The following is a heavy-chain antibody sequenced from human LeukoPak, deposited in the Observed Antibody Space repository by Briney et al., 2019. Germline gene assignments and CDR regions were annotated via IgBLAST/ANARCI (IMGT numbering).Heavy chain of an antibody. J-gene: IGHJ5*02. CDR1: GYTFTGYY. CDR2: INPNSGGT. CDR3: ARVPTRRGWFDP. Sequence: RASVKVSCKASGYTFTGYYIHWVRQAPGQGLEWMGWINPNSGGTNYAQKFQGRVTMTRDTSSSTAYMDLSRLRSDDTAVYYCARVPTRRGWFDPWGQGTLVTVSS. V-gene: IGHV1-2*02.